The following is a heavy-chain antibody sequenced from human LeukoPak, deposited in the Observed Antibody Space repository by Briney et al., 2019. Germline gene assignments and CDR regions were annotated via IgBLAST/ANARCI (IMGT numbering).Heavy chain of an antibody. CDR3: ARDTRNLFGL. Sequence: GGSLRLSCAASGFTFSGYEMNWVRQAPGKGLEWISYISSSAGTTYHADSVKGRFTISRDNAKNSLYLQMNSLKSEDTAVYYCARDTRNLFGLWGQGTLVTVSS. CDR1: GFTFSGYE. D-gene: IGHD3-16*01. J-gene: IGHJ4*02. V-gene: IGHV3-48*03. CDR2: ISSSAGTT.